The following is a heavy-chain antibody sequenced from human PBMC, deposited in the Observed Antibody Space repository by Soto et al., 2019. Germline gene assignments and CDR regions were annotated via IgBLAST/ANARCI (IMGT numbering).Heavy chain of an antibody. CDR1: GFTFSNYA. V-gene: IGHV3-23*01. D-gene: IGHD3-22*01. CDR3: AKDRDSSGYYYRNY. J-gene: IGHJ4*02. CDR2: ISGSGGTT. Sequence: GGSLRLSCVASGFTFSNYAMSWVRQAPGKGLEWVSGISGSGGTTYYADSVKGRFTISRDNSKNTLFLQMNSLRAGDTAVYYCAKDRDSSGYYYRNYWGQGTLVTVS.